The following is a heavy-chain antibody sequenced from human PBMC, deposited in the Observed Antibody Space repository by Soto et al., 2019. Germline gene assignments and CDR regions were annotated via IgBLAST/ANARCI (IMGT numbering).Heavy chain of an antibody. CDR3: ARVRRPSQFDDAFDI. J-gene: IGHJ3*02. D-gene: IGHD3-10*01. CDR1: GYTFTGYY. CDR2: INPNSGGT. Sequence: GASVKVSCKASGYTFTGYYMHWVRQAPGQGLEWMGWINPNSGGTNYAQKFQGWVTMTRDTSISTAYMELSRLRSGDTAVYYCARVRRPSQFDDAFDIWGQGTMVTVSS. V-gene: IGHV1-2*04.